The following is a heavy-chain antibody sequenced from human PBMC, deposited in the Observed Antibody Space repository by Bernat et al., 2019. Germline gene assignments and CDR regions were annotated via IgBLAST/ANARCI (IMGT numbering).Heavy chain of an antibody. D-gene: IGHD5-12*01. Sequence: QVQLVESGGGVVQPGRSLRLSCAASGFTFSSYGMHWVRQAPGKGLEWVAVIWYDGSNKYYADSVKGRFTIPRDNSKNPRYLKMKSVGAEDTAVYYGAREQIIAAYMDYGGQGTLVTVSS. CDR1: GFTFSSYG. CDR3: AREQIIAAYMDY. V-gene: IGHV3-33*01. CDR2: IWYDGSNK. J-gene: IGHJ4*02.